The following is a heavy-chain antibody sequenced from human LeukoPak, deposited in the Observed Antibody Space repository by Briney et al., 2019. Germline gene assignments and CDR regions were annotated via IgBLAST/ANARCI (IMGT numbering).Heavy chain of an antibody. CDR2: MNPNSGIT. Sequence: GASVKVSCKASGYTFSSYDINWVRQATGQGLEWMGWMNPNSGITGYAQKFQGRVTISRNTSISTAYMELSSLRSEDTAVYYCARVDIEALCGFDPWGQGTLVTVSS. J-gene: IGHJ5*02. CDR3: ARVDIEALCGFDP. CDR1: GYTFSSYD. D-gene: IGHD2-2*03. V-gene: IGHV1-8*01.